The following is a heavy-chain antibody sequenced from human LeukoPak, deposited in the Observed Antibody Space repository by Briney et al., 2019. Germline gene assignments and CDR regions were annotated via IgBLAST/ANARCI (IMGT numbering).Heavy chain of an antibody. V-gene: IGHV1-2*02. CDR1: GYTFTGYY. Sequence: VASVKVSCKASGYTFTGYYMHWVRQAPRQGLEWMGWINPNSGGTNYAQKFQGRVTMTRDTSISTAYMELSRLRSDDTAVYYCARQYYYDSSGYYNWGGYWGQGTLVTVSS. CDR2: INPNSGGT. CDR3: ARQYYYDSSGYYNWGGY. J-gene: IGHJ4*02. D-gene: IGHD3-22*01.